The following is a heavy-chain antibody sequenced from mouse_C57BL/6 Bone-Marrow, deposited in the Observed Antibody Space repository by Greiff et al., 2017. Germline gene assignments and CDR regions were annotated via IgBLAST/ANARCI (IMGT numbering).Heavy chain of an antibody. CDR3: TKRGYLGYGRFAY. J-gene: IGHJ3*01. Sequence: VQLQQSDAELVKPGASVKISCKASGYTFTDDNIHWVKQRPEQGLEWIGYIYPRDGSTKYNEKFKGKATLTADKSSSTAYLQLNSLTSEDSAVYCCTKRGYLGYGRFAYWGQGTLLTVSA. CDR1: GYTFTDDN. D-gene: IGHD1-3*01. V-gene: IGHV1-78*01. CDR2: IYPRDGST.